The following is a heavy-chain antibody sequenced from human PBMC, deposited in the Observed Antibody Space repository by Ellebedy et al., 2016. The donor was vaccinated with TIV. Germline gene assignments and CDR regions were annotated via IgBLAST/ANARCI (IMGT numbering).Heavy chain of an antibody. Sequence: GESLKISCAVSGFTFSRFNMNWVRQAPGKGLEWVSSITSSSSHFYYPDSVKGRFTISRDNAKNSLYLQMNSLRAEDTAVYYCATQLWNTEFWGQGTLVIVSS. V-gene: IGHV3-21*01. J-gene: IGHJ4*02. CDR1: GFTFSRFN. D-gene: IGHD5-24*01. CDR3: ATQLWNTEF. CDR2: ITSSSSHF.